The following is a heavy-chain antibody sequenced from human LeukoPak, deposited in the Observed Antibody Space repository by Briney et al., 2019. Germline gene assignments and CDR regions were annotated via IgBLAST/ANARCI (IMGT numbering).Heavy chain of an antibody. CDR2: INHSGST. Sequence: KTSETLSLTCAVYGGSFSGYYWSWIRQPPGKGLEWIGEINHSGSTNYNPSLKSRVTISVDTSKNQFSLKLSSVTAADTAVYYCARDRAGRFDPWGQGTLVTVSS. J-gene: IGHJ5*02. D-gene: IGHD3-10*01. CDR3: ARDRAGRFDP. CDR1: GGSFSGYY. V-gene: IGHV4-34*01.